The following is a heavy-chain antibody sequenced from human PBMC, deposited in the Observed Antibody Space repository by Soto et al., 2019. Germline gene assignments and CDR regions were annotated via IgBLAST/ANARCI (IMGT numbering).Heavy chain of an antibody. Sequence: PGPPVKVSCKASGGTFSSYAISWVRQAPGQGLEWMGGIIPIFGTANYAQKFQGRVTITADESTSTAYMELSSLRSEDTAVYYCARVRADYYDSSGYYYALGAFDIWGQGTMVTVSS. V-gene: IGHV1-69*13. CDR3: ARVRADYYDSSGYYYALGAFDI. CDR2: IIPIFGTA. D-gene: IGHD3-22*01. J-gene: IGHJ3*02. CDR1: GGTFSSYA.